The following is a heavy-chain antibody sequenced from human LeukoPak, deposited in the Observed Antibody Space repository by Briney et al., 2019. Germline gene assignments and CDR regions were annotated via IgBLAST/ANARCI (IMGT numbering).Heavy chain of an antibody. CDR1: GITLSNYD. CDR2: LSGSGGGT. V-gene: IGHV3-23*01. J-gene: IGHJ4*02. CDR3: AKRGVVIRVFLVAFHKEAYYFDS. D-gene: IGHD2/OR15-2a*01. Sequence: GGSLRLSCAVSGITLSNYDMSWVRQAPGKWLEWVAGLSGSGGGTNYADSVQGRFNISRDNPKNTLYLQLNSLRAEDTAVYFCAKRGVVIRVFLVAFHKEAYYFDSWGQGALVTVSS.